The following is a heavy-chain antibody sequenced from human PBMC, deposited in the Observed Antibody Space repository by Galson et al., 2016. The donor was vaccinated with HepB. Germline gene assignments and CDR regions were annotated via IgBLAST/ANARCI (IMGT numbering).Heavy chain of an antibody. CDR1: GFTFSSYW. D-gene: IGHD6-13*01. V-gene: IGHV3-74*01. J-gene: IGHJ5*02. CDR2: INSDGSST. Sequence: SLRLSCAASGFTFSSYWMHWVRQAPGKGLVWVSRINSDGSSTSYADSVKGRFTISRDSAKNTLYLQMNSLRAEDTAVYYCASSVAAAGNWFDPWGQGTLVIVSS. CDR3: ASSVAAAGNWFDP.